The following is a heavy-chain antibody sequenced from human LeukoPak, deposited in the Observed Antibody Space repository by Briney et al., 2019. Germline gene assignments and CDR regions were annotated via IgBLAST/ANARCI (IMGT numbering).Heavy chain of an antibody. V-gene: IGHV4-34*01. CDR2: INLSGST. D-gene: IGHD4-17*01. J-gene: IGHJ3*02. CDR3: ARGFRTTVTTVAFDI. CDR1: GGSFSGYY. Sequence: PSETLSLTCAVYGGSFSGYYWSWIRQPPGKGLEWIGEINLSGSTNYNPSLKSRVTISVDTSKNQFSLKLSSVTAADTAVYYCARGFRTTVTTVAFDIWGQGTMVTVSS.